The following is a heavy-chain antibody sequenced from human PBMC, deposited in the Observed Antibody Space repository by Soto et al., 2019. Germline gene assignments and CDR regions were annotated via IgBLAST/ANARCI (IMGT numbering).Heavy chain of an antibody. Sequence: GASVKVSCKASGYTFTGYYMHWVRQAPGQGLEWMGWINPNSGGTNYAQKFQGWVTMTRDTSISTAYMELSRLRSDDTAVYYCARVGGPDCSSTSCYADAFDIWGQGTMVTVSS. D-gene: IGHD2-2*01. CDR1: GYTFTGYY. CDR2: INPNSGGT. CDR3: ARVGGPDCSSTSCYADAFDI. V-gene: IGHV1-2*04. J-gene: IGHJ3*02.